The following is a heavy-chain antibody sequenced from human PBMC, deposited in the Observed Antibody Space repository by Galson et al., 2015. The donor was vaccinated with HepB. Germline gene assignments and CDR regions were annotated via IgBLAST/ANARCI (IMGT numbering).Heavy chain of an antibody. J-gene: IGHJ4*02. CDR2: ISAYNGNT. Sequence: SVKVSCKASGYTFTSYGISWVRQAPGQGLEWMGWISAYNGNTNYAQKLQGRVTMTTDTSTSTAYMELRSLRSDDTAVYYCARDTGYCSGGSCAGYGYWGQGTLVTVSS. D-gene: IGHD2-15*01. CDR1: GYTFTSYG. CDR3: ARDTGYCSGGSCAGYGY. V-gene: IGHV1-18*01.